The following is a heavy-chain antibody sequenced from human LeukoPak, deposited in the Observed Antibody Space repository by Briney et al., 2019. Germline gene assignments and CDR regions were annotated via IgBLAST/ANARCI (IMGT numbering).Heavy chain of an antibody. CDR3: ARSVTMIVVDPRMRINDAFDI. CDR2: IYPGDSDT. J-gene: IGHJ3*02. CDR1: GYSFTSYW. Sequence: GESLKISCKGSGYSFTSYWIGWVRQMPGKGLEWMGIIYPGDSDTRYSPSFQGQVTISADKSISTAYLQWSSLKASDTAMYYCARSVTMIVVDPRMRINDAFDIWGQGTMVTVSS. D-gene: IGHD3-22*01. V-gene: IGHV5-51*01.